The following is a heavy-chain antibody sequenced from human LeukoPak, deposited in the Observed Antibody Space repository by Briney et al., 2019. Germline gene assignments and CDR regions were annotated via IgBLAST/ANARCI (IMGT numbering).Heavy chain of an antibody. Sequence: ASVKVSCKASGYTFTNYDINWVRQATGQGLEWIGWFNPNSGNTGYAHKFQDRVTISIDTSINTAYMELNSLKSEDTGIYYCARNFGEDYWGQGTLVTVSS. CDR1: GYTFTNYD. CDR2: FNPNSGNT. J-gene: IGHJ4*02. V-gene: IGHV1-8*03. CDR3: ARNFGEDY. D-gene: IGHD3-16*01.